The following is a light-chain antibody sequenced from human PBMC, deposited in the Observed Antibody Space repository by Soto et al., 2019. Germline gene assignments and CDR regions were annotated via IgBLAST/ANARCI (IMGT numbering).Light chain of an antibody. CDR2: KAT. CDR3: QQYNGFSRT. V-gene: IGKV1-5*03. J-gene: IGKJ1*01. CDR1: QSIDSW. Sequence: DIQMTQSPSTLSASVGDRVTITCRASQSIDSWLAWYQQKPGKPPKLLIYKATSLETGVPPRFTGSGSGTEFTLTISSLQPDDFATYYCQQYNGFSRTFGQGTKVDIK.